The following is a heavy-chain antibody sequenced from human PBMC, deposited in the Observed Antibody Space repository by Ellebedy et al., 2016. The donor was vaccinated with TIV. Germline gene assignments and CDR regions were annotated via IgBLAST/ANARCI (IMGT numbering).Heavy chain of an antibody. V-gene: IGHV4-39*01. CDR2: IYYSGNT. CDR3: ARVGVTMVRGVTYYYYYGMDV. CDR1: GGSLSSYPYY. Sequence: SETLSLTCTVSGGSLSSYPYYWGWIRQSPGKGLEWIGTIYYSGNTYFNPSLKSRVSISVDTSKNQLSLKLSSVTAADTAVYYCARVGVTMVRGVTYYYYYGMDVWGQGTTVTVSS. J-gene: IGHJ6*02. D-gene: IGHD3-10*01.